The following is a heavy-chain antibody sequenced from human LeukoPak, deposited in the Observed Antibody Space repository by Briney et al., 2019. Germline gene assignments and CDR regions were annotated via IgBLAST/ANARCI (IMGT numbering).Heavy chain of an antibody. CDR2: IYYTGRT. CDR1: GGSTSSSSYY. CDR3: ARLYYYDSSDPPL. D-gene: IGHD3-22*01. V-gene: IGHV4-39*01. Sequence: PSETLSLTCTVSGGSTSSSSYYWGWIRQPPGKGLEWIGNIYYTGRTYYNPSLKSRVTISVDTSKNQFSLKLSSVSAADTAVYYCARLYYYDSSDPPLWGQGTLVTVSS. J-gene: IGHJ4*02.